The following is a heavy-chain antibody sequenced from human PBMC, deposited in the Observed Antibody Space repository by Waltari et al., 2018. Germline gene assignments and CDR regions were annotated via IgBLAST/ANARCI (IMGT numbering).Heavy chain of an antibody. CDR2: ISWNSGSI. CDR3: ARWTYGFDY. CDR1: GFTFDDYA. Sequence: EVQLVESGGGLVQPGRSLRLSCAASGFTFDDYAMHWVRQAPGKGLGWVSGISWNSGSIGYADSVKGRFTISRDNAKNSLYLQMNSLRAEDMALYYCARWTYGFDYWGQGTLVTVSS. J-gene: IGHJ4*02. D-gene: IGHD2-15*01. V-gene: IGHV3-9*03.